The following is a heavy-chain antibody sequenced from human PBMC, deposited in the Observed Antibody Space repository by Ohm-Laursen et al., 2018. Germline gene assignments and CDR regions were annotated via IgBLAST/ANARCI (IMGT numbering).Heavy chain of an antibody. CDR1: GFTFDDHY. Sequence: SLRLSCAASGFTFDDHYMDWARQAPGKGLELVARSRDKANSYTTAYVASVKGRFSISRDDSENSLYLQMNSLKTEDTAVYYCARTRNFQPYDVWGQGTMVIVSS. CDR2: SRDKANSYTT. CDR3: ARTRNFQPYDV. V-gene: IGHV3-72*01. D-gene: IGHD2/OR15-2a*01. J-gene: IGHJ3*01.